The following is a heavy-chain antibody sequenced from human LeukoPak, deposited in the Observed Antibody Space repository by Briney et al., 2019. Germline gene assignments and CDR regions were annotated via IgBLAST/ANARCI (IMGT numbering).Heavy chain of an antibody. V-gene: IGHV3-21*01. CDR3: ARDMPGLVVPHQH. Sequence: GGPLRLSCAASGFTFSSYSMNWVRQAPGKGLEWVSSISSSSSYIYYADSVKGRFTISRDNAKNSLYLQMNSLRAEDTAVYYCARDMPGLVVPHQHWGQGTLVTVSS. J-gene: IGHJ1*01. CDR1: GFTFSSYS. D-gene: IGHD2-15*01. CDR2: ISSSSSYI.